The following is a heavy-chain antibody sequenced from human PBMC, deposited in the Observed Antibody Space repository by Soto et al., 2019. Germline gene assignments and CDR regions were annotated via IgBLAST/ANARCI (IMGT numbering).Heavy chain of an antibody. CDR1: GGSISSGDYY. CDR2: IYYSGST. J-gene: IGHJ5*02. V-gene: IGHV4-30-4*01. Sequence: SETLSLTCTVSGGSISSGDYYWSWIRQPPGKGLEWIGYIYYSGSTYYNPSLKSRVTISVDTSKNQFSLKLSSVTAADTAVYYCARADDFRSGYSPGGFDPWGQGTLVTVSS. CDR3: ARADDFRSGYSPGGFDP. D-gene: IGHD3-3*01.